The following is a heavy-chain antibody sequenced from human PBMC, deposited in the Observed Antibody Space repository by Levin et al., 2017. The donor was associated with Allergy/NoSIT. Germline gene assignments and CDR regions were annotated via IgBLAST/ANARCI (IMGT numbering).Heavy chain of an antibody. V-gene: IGHV1-2*02. J-gene: IGHJ4*02. Sequence: PAASVKVSCKASGYTFTGYYMHWVRQAPGQGLEWMGWINPNSGGTNYAQKFQGRVTMTRDTSISTAYMELSRLRSDDTAVYYCARDLSKTTVTTLGYWGQGTLVTVSS. CDR3: ARDLSKTTVTTLGY. D-gene: IGHD4-17*01. CDR2: INPNSGGT. CDR1: GYTFTGYY.